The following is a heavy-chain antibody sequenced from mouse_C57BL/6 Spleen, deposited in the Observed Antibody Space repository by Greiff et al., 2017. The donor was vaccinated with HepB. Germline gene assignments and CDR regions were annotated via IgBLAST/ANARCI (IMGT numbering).Heavy chain of an antibody. J-gene: IGHJ1*03. V-gene: IGHV1-42*01. CDR1: GYSFTGYY. Sequence: EVQGVESGPELVKPGASVKISCKASGYSFTGYYMNWVKQSPEKSLEWIGEINPSTGGTTYNQKFKAKATLTVDKSSSTADMQLKSLTSEDSAVYYCARRLDWYFDVWGTGTTVTVSS. CDR3: ARRLDWYFDV. CDR2: INPSTGGT.